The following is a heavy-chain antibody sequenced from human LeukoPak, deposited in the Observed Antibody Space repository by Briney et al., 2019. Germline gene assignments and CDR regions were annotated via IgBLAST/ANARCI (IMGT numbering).Heavy chain of an antibody. CDR2: INHSGST. Sequence: SETLSLTCAVYGGFFSGYYWSWIRQPPGKGLEWIGEINHSGSTNYNPSLKSRVTISVDTSKNQFSLKLSSVTAADTAVYYCARDRNSYGTCHDYWGQGTLVTVSP. CDR3: ARDRNSYGTCHDY. CDR1: GGFFSGYY. D-gene: IGHD5-18*01. V-gene: IGHV4-34*01. J-gene: IGHJ4*02.